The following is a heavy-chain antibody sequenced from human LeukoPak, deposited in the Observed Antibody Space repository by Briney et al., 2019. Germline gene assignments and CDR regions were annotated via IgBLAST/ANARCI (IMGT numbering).Heavy chain of an antibody. Sequence: PSETLSLTCTVSGGSIGSHYWTWIRQTPGKGLEWIGYVYDIGSTKYNPSLKSRVTISVDTSKNQFSLKLSSVTAADTAVYYCASPFRDGYNTIDYWGQGTLVTVSS. CDR1: GGSIGSHY. V-gene: IGHV4-4*08. J-gene: IGHJ4*02. D-gene: IGHD5-24*01. CDR2: VYDIGST. CDR3: ASPFRDGYNTIDY.